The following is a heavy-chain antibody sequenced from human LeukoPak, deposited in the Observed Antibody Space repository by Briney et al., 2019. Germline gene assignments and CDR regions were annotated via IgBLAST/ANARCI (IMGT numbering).Heavy chain of an antibody. J-gene: IGHJ4*02. V-gene: IGHV1-2*02. D-gene: IGHD1-26*01. CDR1: GYSFATKY. Sequence: GASVKVSCKASGYSFATKYMHWVRQAHGQGLEWMGWINPASGVTHYAQKFQGRVTMSRDTSITTAYMELTGLISDDTAIYYCARSRWELDADYWGQGTLVTVSS. CDR2: INPASGVT. CDR3: ARSRWELDADY.